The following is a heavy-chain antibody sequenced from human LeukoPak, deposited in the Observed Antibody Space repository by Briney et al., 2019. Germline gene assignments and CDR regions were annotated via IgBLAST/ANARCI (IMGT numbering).Heavy chain of an antibody. CDR2: ISWNSGSI. J-gene: IGHJ4*02. D-gene: IGHD3-10*01. Sequence: GGSLRLSCAASGFTFSSYGMSWVRQAPGKGLEWVSCISWNSGSIGYADSVKGRFTISRDNSKNTLYLQMHSLRAEDTAVYYCAGRGSGSYFDYWGQGTLVTVSS. CDR1: GFTFSSYG. CDR3: AGRGSGSYFDY. V-gene: IGHV3-23*01.